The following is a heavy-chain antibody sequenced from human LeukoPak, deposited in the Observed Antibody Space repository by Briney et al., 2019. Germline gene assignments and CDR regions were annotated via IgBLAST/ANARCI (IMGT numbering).Heavy chain of an antibody. CDR1: GYTFSSHG. J-gene: IGHJ4*02. D-gene: IGHD1-26*01. CDR3: VRWSGTYPLYYLDY. Sequence: GGSLRLSCATSGYTFSSHGLHWVRQAPGKGLECVASIRHDGGDKYYSESVKGRFTISKDNTKNRLFLYMNSLRPEDTAAYYCVRWSGTYPLYYLDYWGQGTLVTVSS. V-gene: IGHV3-30*02. CDR2: IRHDGGDK.